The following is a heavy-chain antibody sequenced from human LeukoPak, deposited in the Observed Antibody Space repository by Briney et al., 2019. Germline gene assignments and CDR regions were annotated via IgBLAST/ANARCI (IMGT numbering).Heavy chain of an antibody. J-gene: IGHJ4*02. CDR3: ARGLWFGEYYFDY. V-gene: IGHV4-38-2*02. CDR2: ICHSGST. D-gene: IGHD3-10*01. CDR1: GYSISSGSY. Sequence: SETLSLTCTVSGYSISSGSYWGWIRQPPGKGLEWIGTICHSGSTYYNPSLKSRVTISVDTSKNQFSLKLSSVTAADTAVYYCARGLWFGEYYFDYWGQGTLVTVSS.